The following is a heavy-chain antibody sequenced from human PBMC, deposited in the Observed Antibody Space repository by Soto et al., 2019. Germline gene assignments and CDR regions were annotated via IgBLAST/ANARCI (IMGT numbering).Heavy chain of an antibody. CDR3: VGGQYYFDY. J-gene: IGHJ4*02. Sequence: QVQLVESGGGVVQPGRSLRLSCAASVFAFTSYGMHWVREGPDKGLEWVAIISYDGSDKYYADSVKGRFTISRDNSKNTLYLQMNSLRPEDTALYYCVGGQYYFDYRGQGTLVIVSS. D-gene: IGHD3-10*01. V-gene: IGHV3-30*03. CDR1: VFAFTSYG. CDR2: ISYDGSDK.